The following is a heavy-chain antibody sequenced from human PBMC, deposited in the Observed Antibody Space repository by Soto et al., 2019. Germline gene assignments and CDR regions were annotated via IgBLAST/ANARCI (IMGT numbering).Heavy chain of an antibody. V-gene: IGHV4-34*02. CDR3: ARRPYYGSGNYYGRSSGMDV. CDR2: INHSGST. Sequence: QVQLQQWGAGLLKPSETLSLTCAVYGGPFSGYYWSWIRQPPGKGLEWIGEINHSGSTNYNPSLKSRVTMSVDTSESHFSLKVISVTAADTAVYYCARRPYYGSGNYYGRSSGMDVWGQGTTVTVSS. CDR1: GGPFSGYY. D-gene: IGHD3-10*01. J-gene: IGHJ6*02.